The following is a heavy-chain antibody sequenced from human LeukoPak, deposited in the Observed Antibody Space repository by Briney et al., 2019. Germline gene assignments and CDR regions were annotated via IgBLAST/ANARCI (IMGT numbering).Heavy chain of an antibody. CDR2: IYYSGST. V-gene: IGHV4-30-4*01. J-gene: IGHJ3*02. D-gene: IGHD3-22*01. CDR3: ARCVLGYDSSGYYGNDAFDI. Sequence: SETLSLTCTVSGGSISSGDYYWSWIRQPPGKGLEWIGYIYYSGSTYYNPSLKSRVTISVDTSKNQFSLKLSSVTAADTAVYYCARCVLGYDSSGYYGNDAFDIWGQGTMVTVSS. CDR1: GGSISSGDYY.